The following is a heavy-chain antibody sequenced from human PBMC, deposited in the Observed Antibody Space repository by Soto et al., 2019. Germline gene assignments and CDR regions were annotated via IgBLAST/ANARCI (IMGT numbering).Heavy chain of an antibody. V-gene: IGHV4-39*02. CDR2: IYSSGTT. J-gene: IGHJ4*02. CDR1: GDSIRSSSYS. CDR3: ARDQSLSRQVAPDY. Sequence: SETLSLTCTVSGDSIRSSSYSWDWIRQPPGKGLEWIGCIYSSGTTYYNPSLKGRVTISVDTSKNQFSLNLRSVTAAETAVYYCARDQSLSRQVAPDYWGQGTLVTVSS.